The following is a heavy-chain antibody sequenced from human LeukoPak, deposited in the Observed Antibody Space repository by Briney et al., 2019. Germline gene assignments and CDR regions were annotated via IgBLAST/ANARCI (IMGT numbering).Heavy chain of an antibody. CDR3: ARDPHGELWSLAGDY. V-gene: IGHV3-23*01. J-gene: IGHJ4*02. CDR1: GFVLGSYA. D-gene: IGHD5-18*01. Sequence: GGSLRLSCAASGFVLGSYAMTWFRQAPGKGLEWVTGISGSGDDTYYADSVKGRFTISRDNSKNTLYLQMNSLRAEDTAVYYCARDPHGELWSLAGDYWGQGTLVTVSS. CDR2: ISGSGDDT.